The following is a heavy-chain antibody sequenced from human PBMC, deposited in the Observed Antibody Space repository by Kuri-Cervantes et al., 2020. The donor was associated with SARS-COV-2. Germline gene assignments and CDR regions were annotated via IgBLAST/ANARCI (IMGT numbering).Heavy chain of an antibody. CDR2: IHKDGSDT. CDR3: ARVRSWDEYFDY. J-gene: IGHJ4*02. V-gene: IGHV3-74*01. Sequence: GGSLRLSCAASGFTSRIYWMYWVRQVPGRGLEWVARIHKDGSDTIYADSVRGRFTISRDNAKNSLYLQMNSLRAEDTAVYYCARVRSWDEYFDYWGQGTLVTVSS. D-gene: IGHD6-13*01. CDR1: GFTSRIYW.